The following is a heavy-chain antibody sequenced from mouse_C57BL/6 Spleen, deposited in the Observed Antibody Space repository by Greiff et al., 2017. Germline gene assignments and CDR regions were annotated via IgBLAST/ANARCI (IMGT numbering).Heavy chain of an antibody. CDR3: ARVYDGYYEDY. CDR1: GFTFSSYA. Sequence: DVKLVESGGGLVKPGGSLKLSCAASGFTFSSYAMSWVRQTPEKRLEWVATISDGGSYTYYPDNVKGRFTISRDNAKNNLYLQMSHLKSEDTAMYYCARVYDGYYEDYWGQGTTLTVSS. D-gene: IGHD2-3*01. J-gene: IGHJ2*01. V-gene: IGHV5-4*03. CDR2: ISDGGSYT.